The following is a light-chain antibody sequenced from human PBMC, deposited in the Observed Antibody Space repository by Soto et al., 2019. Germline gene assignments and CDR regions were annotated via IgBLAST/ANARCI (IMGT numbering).Light chain of an antibody. J-gene: IGKJ5*01. V-gene: IGKV1-33*01. CDR1: HDITNF. Sequence: DIQMTQSPSSLSVSVGDRVTITCQASHDITNFLNWYQQKPGKAPKLLIYDVSKLETGVPSRFSGSGSGTEFTLTISRLQPDDFATYFCHSRAFGQGTRLEIK. CDR2: DVS. CDR3: HSRA.